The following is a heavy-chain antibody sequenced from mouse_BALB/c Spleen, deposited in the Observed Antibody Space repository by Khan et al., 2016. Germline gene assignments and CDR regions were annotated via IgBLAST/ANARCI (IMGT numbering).Heavy chain of an antibody. CDR2: IWRGGST. D-gene: IGHD2-2*01. CDR1: GFSLTSYG. CDR3: AKTYGYDGKGFAY. J-gene: IGHJ3*01. Sequence: QVQLQQSGPGLVQPSQSLSITCTVSGFSLTSYGVHWVRQSPGKGLEWLGVIWRGGSTDYNAAFMSRLSITKDNSKSQVFFKMNSLQADDTAIYYCAKTYGYDGKGFAYWGQGTLVTVSA. V-gene: IGHV2-5*01.